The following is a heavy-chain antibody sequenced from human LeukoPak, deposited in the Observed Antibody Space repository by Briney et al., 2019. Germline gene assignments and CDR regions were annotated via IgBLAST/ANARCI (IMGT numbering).Heavy chain of an antibody. Sequence: GASVKVSCKASGYTFTGYYMHWVRQAPGQGLEWMGWINPNSGGTNYAQKFQGRVTMTRDTSISTAYMELSRLRSDDTAVYYCAREVGPSSIAARRPPPPLGAFDIWGQGTMVTVSS. CDR3: AREVGPSSIAARRPPPPLGAFDI. D-gene: IGHD6-6*01. V-gene: IGHV1-2*02. CDR2: INPNSGGT. CDR1: GYTFTGYY. J-gene: IGHJ3*02.